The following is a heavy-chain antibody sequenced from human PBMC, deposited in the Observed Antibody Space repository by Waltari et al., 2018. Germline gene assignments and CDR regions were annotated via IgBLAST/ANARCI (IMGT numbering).Heavy chain of an antibody. D-gene: IGHD5-12*01. CDR2: ISWNSGSI. J-gene: IGHJ6*02. V-gene: IGHV3-9*01. CDR3: AKTTIQYYYYGMDV. CDR1: GFTFDDYA. Sequence: EVQLVESGGGLVQPGRSLRLSCAASGFTFDDYAMHWVRQAPGKGLEWVSGISWNSGSIGYADSVKGRFTSSRDNAKNSLYLQMNSLRAEDTALYYCAKTTIQYYYYGMDVWGQGTTVTVSS.